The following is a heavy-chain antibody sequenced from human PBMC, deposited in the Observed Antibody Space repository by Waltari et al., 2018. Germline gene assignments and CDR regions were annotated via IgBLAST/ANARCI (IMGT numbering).Heavy chain of an antibody. CDR1: GYTFTGYY. V-gene: IGHV1-2*02. Sequence: QVQLVQSGAEVKKPGASVKVSCKASGYTFTGYYMHWVRQAPGQGLEWMGWINPNRGGTNYAQKFQGRGTRTRDTSISTAYMELSRLRSDDTAVYYCARVGASLPYGDPFDYWGQGTLVTVSS. CDR2: INPNRGGT. J-gene: IGHJ4*02. D-gene: IGHD4-17*01. CDR3: ARVGASLPYGDPFDY.